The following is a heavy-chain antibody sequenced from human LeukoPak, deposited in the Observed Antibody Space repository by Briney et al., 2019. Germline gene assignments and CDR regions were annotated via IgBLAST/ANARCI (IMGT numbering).Heavy chain of an antibody. Sequence: PGGSLRLSCAASGFTFSNAWMSWVRQAPGKGLEWVSVIYSGGSTYYADSVKGRFTISRDNSKNTLYLQMNSLRAEDTAVYYCARAGYSSSWYYFDYWGQGTLVTVSS. CDR2: IYSGGST. J-gene: IGHJ4*02. V-gene: IGHV3-53*01. CDR1: GFTFSNAW. CDR3: ARAGYSSSWYYFDY. D-gene: IGHD6-13*01.